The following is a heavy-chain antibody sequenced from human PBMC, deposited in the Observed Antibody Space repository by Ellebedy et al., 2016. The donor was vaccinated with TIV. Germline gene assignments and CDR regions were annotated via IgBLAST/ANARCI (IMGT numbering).Heavy chain of an antibody. CDR1: GGTFSSYA. CDR3: ASKPINSGGSCYSCDYYGMDV. D-gene: IGHD2-15*01. Sequence: SVKVSCXASGGTFSSYAISWVRQAPGQGLEWMGGIIPIFGTANYAQKFQGRVTITADKSTSTAYMELSSLRSEDTAVYYCASKPINSGGSCYSCDYYGMDVWGQGTTVTVSS. V-gene: IGHV1-69*06. J-gene: IGHJ6*02. CDR2: IIPIFGTA.